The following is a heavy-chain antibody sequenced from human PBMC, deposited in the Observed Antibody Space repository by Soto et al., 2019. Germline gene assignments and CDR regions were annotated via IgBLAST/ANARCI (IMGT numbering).Heavy chain of an antibody. J-gene: IGHJ4*02. D-gene: IGHD3-16*02. Sequence: EVQLLESGGGLVQPGGSLRLSCAASGFTFSSYAMSWVRQAPGKGLEWVSAISGSGGSTYYADSVKGRFTISRDNAKNTLYLQMNILRAEDTAVSYCANDRYDYGDYCGQGTLVTVSS. CDR3: ANDRYDYGDY. CDR1: GFTFSSYA. CDR2: ISGSGGST. V-gene: IGHV3-23*01.